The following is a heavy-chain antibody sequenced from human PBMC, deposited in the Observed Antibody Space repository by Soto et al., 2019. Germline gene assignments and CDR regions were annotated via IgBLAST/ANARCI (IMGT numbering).Heavy chain of an antibody. J-gene: IGHJ4*02. CDR1: GYTFTSYG. Sequence: GASVKFSCKASGYTFTSYGISWVRQAPGQGLAWMGWISAYNGNTNYAQKLQGRVTMTTDTSTSTAYMELRSLRSDDTAVYYCARDSYCSGGSCYFDYWGQGTLVTVS. CDR2: ISAYNGNT. V-gene: IGHV1-18*01. D-gene: IGHD2-15*01. CDR3: ARDSYCSGGSCYFDY.